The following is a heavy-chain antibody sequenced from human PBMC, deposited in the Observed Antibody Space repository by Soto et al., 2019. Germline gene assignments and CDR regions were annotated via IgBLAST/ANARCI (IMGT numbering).Heavy chain of an antibody. J-gene: IGHJ4*02. D-gene: IGHD3-10*01. Sequence: GGSLRLSCAASGFTFTSYAMSWVRQAPGKGLEWVSTISGSGGSTYYAASVKGRFTISRDNSKNTLYLQMNSLRAEDTAVYYCAKSRAGGDYFDYWGQGTLVTVSS. CDR2: ISGSGGST. CDR1: GFTFTSYA. V-gene: IGHV3-23*01. CDR3: AKSRAGGDYFDY.